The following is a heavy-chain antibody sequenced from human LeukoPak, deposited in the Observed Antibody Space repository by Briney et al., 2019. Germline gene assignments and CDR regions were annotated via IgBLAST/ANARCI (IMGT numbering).Heavy chain of an antibody. Sequence: GGSLRLSCAASGFTFNSYGMHWDRQAPGKGLEWVAVISYDGSNKYYADSVKGRFTISRDNSKNTLYLQMNSLRAEDTAVYYCAKGDRGFDYWGQGTLVTASS. D-gene: IGHD1-14*01. V-gene: IGHV3-30*18. CDR3: AKGDRGFDY. J-gene: IGHJ4*02. CDR2: ISYDGSNK. CDR1: GFTFNSYG.